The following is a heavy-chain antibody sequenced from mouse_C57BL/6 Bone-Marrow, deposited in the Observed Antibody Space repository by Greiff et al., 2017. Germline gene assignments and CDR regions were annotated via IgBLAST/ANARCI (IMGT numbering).Heavy chain of an antibody. CDR3: ALDGYYNYYAMDY. Sequence: SGYTFTDYYMNWVKQSHGKSLEWIGDINPNNGGTSYNQKFKGKATLTVDKSSSTAYMELRSLTSEDSAVSYCALDGYYNYYAMDYWGQGTSLTVSS. J-gene: IGHJ4*01. CDR2: INPNNGGT. CDR1: GYTFTDYY. V-gene: IGHV1-26*01. D-gene: IGHD2-3*01.